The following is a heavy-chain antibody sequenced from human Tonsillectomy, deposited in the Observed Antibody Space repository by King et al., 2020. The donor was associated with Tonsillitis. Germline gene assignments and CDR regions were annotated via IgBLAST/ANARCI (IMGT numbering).Heavy chain of an antibody. J-gene: IGHJ4*02. CDR1: GFTSGITFGDYV. CDR3: LSRDEYSRSSDFDN. Sequence: VQLVESGGALIQTGRSLRLSCSASGFTSGITFGDYVLTWVRQAPGKGLEWVGLIRSKSYGGTIKYAASVKDRFTISRDDSKSIAYLQMNSLKTEDTGIYYCLSRDEYSRSSDFDNWGQGTQVTVSS. V-gene: IGHV3-49*04. CDR2: IRSKSYGGTI. D-gene: IGHD6-6*01.